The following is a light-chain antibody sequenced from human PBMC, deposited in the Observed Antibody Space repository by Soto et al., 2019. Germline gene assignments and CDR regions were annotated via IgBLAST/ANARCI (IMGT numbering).Light chain of an antibody. CDR3: QQRYT. CDR2: DVS. CDR1: QSVSTY. Sequence: EIVLTQSPATLSLSPGERATLSCRASQSVSTYLAWYQQKPGQAPRLLIYDVSNRATGIPSRFSGSGSGTDFTLTISSLEPEDFAVYYWQQRYTFGQGTKLEIK. V-gene: IGKV3-11*01. J-gene: IGKJ2*01.